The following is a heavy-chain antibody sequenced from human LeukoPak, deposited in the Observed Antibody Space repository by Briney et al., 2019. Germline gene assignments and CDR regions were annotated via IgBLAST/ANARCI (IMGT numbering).Heavy chain of an antibody. Sequence: SETLSLTCTVSGGSISSSSYYWGWIRQPPGKGLEWIGSIYYSGSTYYNPSLKSRVTISVDTSKNQFSLKLSSVTAADTAVYYCARRGKIDYYDSSGYYPFDYWGQGTLVTVSS. CDR2: IYYSGST. V-gene: IGHV4-39*01. D-gene: IGHD3-22*01. J-gene: IGHJ4*02. CDR1: GGSISSSSYY. CDR3: ARRGKIDYYDSSGYYPFDY.